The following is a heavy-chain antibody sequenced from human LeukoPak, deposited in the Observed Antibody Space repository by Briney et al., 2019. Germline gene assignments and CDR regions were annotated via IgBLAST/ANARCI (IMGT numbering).Heavy chain of an antibody. V-gene: IGHV3-7*01. CDR3: TRGGGNYQGVDNWFDP. D-gene: IGHD1-7*01. Sequence: PGGSLRLSCAASGFTFRNYWMSWVRQAPGKGLEWVANIKQDGSEKYYVDSVKGRFTISRDTAKNSLYLQMNSLRADDTAVYFCTRGGGNYQGVDNWFDPWGQGTLVTVSS. CDR1: GFTFRNYW. CDR2: IKQDGSEK. J-gene: IGHJ5*02.